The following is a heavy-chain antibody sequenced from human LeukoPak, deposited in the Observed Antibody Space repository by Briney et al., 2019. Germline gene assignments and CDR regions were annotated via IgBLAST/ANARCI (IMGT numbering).Heavy chain of an antibody. CDR3: ARSNCGGDCYHLDY. J-gene: IGHJ4*02. D-gene: IGHD2-21*02. CDR2: ISSSGSTI. Sequence: GGSLRLSCAASGFTFSDYYMSWIRQAPGKGLEWVSYISSSGSTIYYADSVKGRFTISRDNAKNSLYLQMSSLRAEDTAVYYCARSNCGGDCYHLDYWGQGTLVTVSS. CDR1: GFTFSDYY. V-gene: IGHV3-11*01.